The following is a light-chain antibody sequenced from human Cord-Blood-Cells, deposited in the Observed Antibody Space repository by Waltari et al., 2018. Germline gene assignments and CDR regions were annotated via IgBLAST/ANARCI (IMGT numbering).Light chain of an antibody. CDR3: QQSYSTPWT. V-gene: IGKV1-39*01. CDR1: QSMSSY. CDR2: AAS. J-gene: IGKJ1*01. Sequence: IQMTQSPSSLSASVGDRVTIPCRASQSMSSYLNWYQQKPGKAPKLLIYAASSLQSGVPSRFSGSGSGTDFTLTISSLQPEDFATYYCQQSYSTPWTFGQGTKVEIK.